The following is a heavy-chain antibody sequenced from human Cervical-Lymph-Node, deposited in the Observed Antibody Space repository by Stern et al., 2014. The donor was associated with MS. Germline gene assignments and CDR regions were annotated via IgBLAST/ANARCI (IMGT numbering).Heavy chain of an antibody. Sequence: QVQLVESGGGVVQPGRSLRLSCAASGFRFRSYAMHWVRQAPGKGLEWVAVISFDGNKKYYADSVKGRFTISRDNSNNTLHLQLNSLRADDTAVYYCASYHYDSSDHYPEFDYWGQGTLVTVSS. CDR1: GFRFRSYA. J-gene: IGHJ4*02. D-gene: IGHD3-22*01. V-gene: IGHV3-30-3*01. CDR3: ASYHYDSSDHYPEFDY. CDR2: ISFDGNKK.